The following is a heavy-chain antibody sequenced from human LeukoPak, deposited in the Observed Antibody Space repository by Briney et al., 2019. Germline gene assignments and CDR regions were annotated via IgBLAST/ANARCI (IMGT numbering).Heavy chain of an antibody. J-gene: IGHJ4*02. V-gene: IGHV4-39*07. CDR2: ISDSGNT. CDR1: GGSISSRSYY. D-gene: IGHD3-16*01. CDR3: ARDPSLGVGFDY. Sequence: SETLSLTCTVSGGSISSRSYYWGSIRQPPGKGLEWIGKISDSGNTYYSPSLRSRVTISIDMSKNQFSLKLSSVTAADTAVYYCARDPSLGVGFDYWGQGTLVTVSS.